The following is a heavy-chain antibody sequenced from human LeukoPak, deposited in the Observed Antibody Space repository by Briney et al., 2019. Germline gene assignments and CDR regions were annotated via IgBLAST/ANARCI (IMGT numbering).Heavy chain of an antibody. J-gene: IGHJ4*02. V-gene: IGHV4-34*01. D-gene: IGHD7-27*01. CDR2: INHSGST. Sequence: SETLSLTCAVYGGSFSGYYWSWIRQPPGKGLEWIGEINHSGSTNYNPSLKSRVTISVDTSKNQFSLKLCSVTAADAAVYYCARVGTDYWGQGTLVTVSS. CDR1: GGSFSGYY. CDR3: ARVGTDY.